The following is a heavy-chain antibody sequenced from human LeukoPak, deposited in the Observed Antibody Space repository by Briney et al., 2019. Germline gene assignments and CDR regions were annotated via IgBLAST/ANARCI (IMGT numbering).Heavy chain of an antibody. J-gene: IGHJ6*02. CDR1: GYTFTGYY. CDR2: INPNSGGT. D-gene: IGHD3-3*01. CDR3: ARGPRYYDFWSGYYTGSLSSVYYYGMDV. V-gene: IGHV1-2*02. Sequence: ASVKVSCKASGYTFTGYYMHWVRQAPGQGLEWMGWINPNSGGTNYAQKFQGRVTMTRNTSISTAYMELSSLRSEDTAVYYCARGPRYYDFWSGYYTGSLSSVYYYGMDVWGQGTTVTVSS.